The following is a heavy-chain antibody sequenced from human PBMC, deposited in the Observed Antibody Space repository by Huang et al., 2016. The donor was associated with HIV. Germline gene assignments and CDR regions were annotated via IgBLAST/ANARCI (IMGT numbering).Heavy chain of an antibody. Sequence: QVHLQESGPGLVKPSENLSLTCTVSGGSVSSGSYYWSWLRQPPGKGLEGIGLIYYTGRTSNTPSLKSRVTISIDMSTHRFSLTLTSVTAADTAMYYCAAGLYQLWFDPWGQGTLVTVSS. V-gene: IGHV4-61*03. D-gene: IGHD2-2*01. J-gene: IGHJ5*02. CDR1: GGSVSSGSYY. CDR2: IYYTGRT. CDR3: AAGLYQLWFDP.